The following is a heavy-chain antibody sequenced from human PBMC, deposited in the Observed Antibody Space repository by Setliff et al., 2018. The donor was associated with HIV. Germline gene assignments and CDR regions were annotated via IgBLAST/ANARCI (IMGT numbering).Heavy chain of an antibody. CDR3: ASGPGYGWGSYRLDY. V-gene: IGHV4-39*07. Sequence: SEILSLTCTVSGDSISSSSYYWGWIRQPPGKGLEWIGSISYSGSTYYNPSLKSRVTISLDTSKNQFSLNLSSVTAADTAVYYCASGPGYGWGSYRLDYWGQGTLVTVSS. D-gene: IGHD3-10*01. CDR1: GDSISSSSYY. CDR2: ISYSGST. J-gene: IGHJ4*02.